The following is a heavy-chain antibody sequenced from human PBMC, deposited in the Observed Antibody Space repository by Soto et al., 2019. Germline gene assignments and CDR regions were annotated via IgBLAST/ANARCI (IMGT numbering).Heavy chain of an antibody. D-gene: IGHD6-25*01. CDR1: GGSIRSSDFY. CDR3: AVVDSTGNWFDP. V-gene: IGHV4-39*01. Sequence: SATLTLTCTVSGGSIRSSDFYWGWLRQTPGKGLEFIGSMYYSGTTYYNPSLKSRVTISVDTSKNQFTLKLISVTAADTAVYYCAVVDSTGNWFDPWGEGALVTVSS. J-gene: IGHJ5*02. CDR2: MYYSGTT.